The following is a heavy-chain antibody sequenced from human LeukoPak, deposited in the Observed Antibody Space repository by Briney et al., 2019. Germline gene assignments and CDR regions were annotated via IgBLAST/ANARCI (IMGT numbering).Heavy chain of an antibody. CDR1: GYTFTSYG. D-gene: IGHD2-2*03. CDR3: ARDWIGKTSINWFDP. CDR2: ISAYNGNT. J-gene: IGHJ5*02. V-gene: IGHV1-18*01. Sequence: GASVKVSCKASGYTFTSYGISWVRQAPGQGLEWMGWISAYNGNTNYAQKLQGRVTMTTDTSTSTAYMELRSLRSDDTAVYYCARDWIGKTSINWFDPWGQGTLVTVSS.